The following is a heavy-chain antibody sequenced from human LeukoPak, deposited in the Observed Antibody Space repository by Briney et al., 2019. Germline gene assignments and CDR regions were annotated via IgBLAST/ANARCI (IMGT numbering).Heavy chain of an antibody. CDR1: GFTFSSYS. CDR2: ISSSSHYI. J-gene: IGHJ6*03. D-gene: IGHD2-8*02. Sequence: GGSLRLSCAASGFTFSSYSMNWVRQAPGKGLEWVSSISSSSHYIYYADSVKGRFTISRDNAKNSLYLQMNSLRAEDTAVYYCARDYGWIGRPSYYYYMDVWGKGTTVTVSS. CDR3: ARDYGWIGRPSYYYYMDV. V-gene: IGHV3-21*01.